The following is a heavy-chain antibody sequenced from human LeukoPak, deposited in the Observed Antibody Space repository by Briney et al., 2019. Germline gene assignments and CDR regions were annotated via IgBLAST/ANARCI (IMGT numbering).Heavy chain of an antibody. CDR3: ARAPQNYYDSSGYYIDY. D-gene: IGHD3-22*01. CDR1: GFTFSDYY. V-gene: IGHV3-11*01. CDR2: ISSSGSTI. J-gene: IGHJ4*02. Sequence: GGSLRLSCAASGFTFSDYYMSWIRQAPGKGLEWVSYISSSGSTIYYADSVKGRFTIPRDNAKNSLYLQMNSLRAEDTAVYYCARAPQNYYDSSGYYIDYWGQGTLVTVSS.